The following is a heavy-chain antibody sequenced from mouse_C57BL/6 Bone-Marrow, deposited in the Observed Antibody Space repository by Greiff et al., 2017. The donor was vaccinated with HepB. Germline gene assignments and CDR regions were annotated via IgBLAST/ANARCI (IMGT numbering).Heavy chain of an antibody. Sequence: QVQLQQPGAELVKPGASVKLSCKASGYTFTSYWMHWVKQRPGQGLEWIGMIHPNSGSTNYNEKFKSKATLTVDKSSSTAYMQLSSLTSEDSAVYICARKRAYYSNPGWCSYWGEGTLVTVSA. V-gene: IGHV1-64*01. CDR1: GYTFTSYW. CDR3: ARKRAYYSNPGWCSY. J-gene: IGHJ3*01. D-gene: IGHD2-5*01. CDR2: IHPNSGST.